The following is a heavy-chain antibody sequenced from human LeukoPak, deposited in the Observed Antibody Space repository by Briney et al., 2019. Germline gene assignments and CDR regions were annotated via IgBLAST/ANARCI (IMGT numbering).Heavy chain of an antibody. Sequence: GGSLRLSCAASGFTFSSYAMSWVRQAPGKGLEWVSTISGSGGSTYYADSVKGRFTISRDNSKNTLYLQMNSLRAEDTAVYYCAKTAVRGVIISYFDTGAREPWSPSPQ. CDR1: GFTFSSYA. D-gene: IGHD3-10*02. J-gene: IGHJ4*02. CDR2: ISGSGGST. V-gene: IGHV3-23*01. CDR3: AKTAVRGVIISYFDT.